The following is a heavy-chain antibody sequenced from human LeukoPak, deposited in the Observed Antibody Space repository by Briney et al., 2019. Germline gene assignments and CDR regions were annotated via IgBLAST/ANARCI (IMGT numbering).Heavy chain of an antibody. CDR2: ISANNGNT. D-gene: IGHD5-12*01. Sequence: EASVKVSCKASGYTFTSYGIIWVRQAPGQGLEWMGWISANNGNTNYAQKLQGRVTMTTDTSTGTAYMELRSLRSDDTAVYYCARGDSGYDFAPFDYWGQGTLVTVSS. J-gene: IGHJ4*02. CDR1: GYTFTSYG. V-gene: IGHV1-18*01. CDR3: ARGDSGYDFAPFDY.